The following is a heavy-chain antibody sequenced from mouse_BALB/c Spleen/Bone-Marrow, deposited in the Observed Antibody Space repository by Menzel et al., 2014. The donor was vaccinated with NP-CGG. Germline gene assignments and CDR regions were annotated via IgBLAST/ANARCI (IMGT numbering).Heavy chain of an antibody. D-gene: IGHD1-1*01. CDR3: ASYYYGSSGFAY. CDR1: GFNIKDTY. CDR2: IDPANGNT. V-gene: IGHV14-3*02. Sequence: EVQLQESGAELVKPGASVKLSCTASGFNIKDTYMHWVKQRPEQGLEWIGRIDPANGNTKYDPKFQGEATITADTSSNTAYLQLSSLTSEDTAVYYGASYYYGSSGFAYWGQGTLVTVSA. J-gene: IGHJ3*01.